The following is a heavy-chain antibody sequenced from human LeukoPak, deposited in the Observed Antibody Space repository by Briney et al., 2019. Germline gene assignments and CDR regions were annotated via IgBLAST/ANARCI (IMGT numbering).Heavy chain of an antibody. D-gene: IGHD3-3*01. J-gene: IGHJ6*02. CDR1: GGSISSYY. CDR2: IYYSGST. Sequence: TSETLSLTCTVSGGSISSYYRSWIRQPPGRGLEWIGYIYYSGSTNYNPSLKGRVTISVDTSKNQVSLKLSSVTAADTAVYYCARRYLDFWSGEDYGMDVWGQGTTVTVS. CDR3: ARRYLDFWSGEDYGMDV. V-gene: IGHV4-59*08.